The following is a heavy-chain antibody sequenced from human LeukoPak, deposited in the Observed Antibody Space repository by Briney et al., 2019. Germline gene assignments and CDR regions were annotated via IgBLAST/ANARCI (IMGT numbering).Heavy chain of an antibody. CDR1: GFTFSSYA. Sequence: GGSLRLSCVASGFTFSSYAMNWVRQAPGKGLEWVSTISGSGGSTYYADSVKGRFTISRDNSKNTLYLQMNSLRAEDTAVYYCASHIGWYYDSSGYYWDYWGQGTLVTVSS. D-gene: IGHD3-22*01. CDR2: ISGSGGST. CDR3: ASHIGWYYDSSGYYWDY. J-gene: IGHJ4*02. V-gene: IGHV3-23*01.